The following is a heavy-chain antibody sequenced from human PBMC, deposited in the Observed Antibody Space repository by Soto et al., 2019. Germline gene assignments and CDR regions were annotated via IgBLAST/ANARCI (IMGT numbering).Heavy chain of an antibody. D-gene: IGHD3-3*01. Sequence: SETLSLTCTVSGGSITSSNYYWGWIRQPLGKGLQWIGNVYYNGFTYYNPSLKSRVTISVDTSKNHFSLKLTSVTAADTAVYYCARQDDFWSGSNWFDPWGQGTLVTVSS. V-gene: IGHV4-39*01. CDR1: GGSITSSNYY. CDR3: ARQDDFWSGSNWFDP. J-gene: IGHJ5*02. CDR2: VYYNGFT.